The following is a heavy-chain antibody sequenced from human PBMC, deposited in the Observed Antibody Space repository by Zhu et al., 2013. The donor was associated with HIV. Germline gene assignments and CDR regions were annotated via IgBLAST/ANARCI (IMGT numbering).Heavy chain of an antibody. CDR1: GYSISSGYY. V-gene: IGHV4-38-2*01. CDR2: IYHSGST. CDR3: ARVLRYFDKLDY. J-gene: IGHJ4*02. Sequence: QVQLQESGPGLVKPSETLSLTCAVSGYSISSGYYWGWIRQPPGKGLEWIGSIYHSGSTYYNPSLKSRVTISVDTSKNQFSLKLSSVTAADTAVYYCARVLRYFDKLDYWGQGTLVTVSS. D-gene: IGHD3-9*01.